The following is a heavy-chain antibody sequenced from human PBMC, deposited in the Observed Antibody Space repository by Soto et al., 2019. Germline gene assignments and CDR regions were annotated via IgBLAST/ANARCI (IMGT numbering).Heavy chain of an antibody. CDR2: IYYSGST. Sequence: LSLTCTVSGGSISSGGYYWSWIRQHPGKGLEWIGYIYYSGSTYYNPSLKSRVTISVDTSKNQFSLKLSSVTAADTAVYYCARALYGAYYFDYWGQGTLVTVSS. CDR1: GGSISSGGYY. CDR3: ARALYGAYYFDY. V-gene: IGHV4-31*03. J-gene: IGHJ4*02. D-gene: IGHD3-16*01.